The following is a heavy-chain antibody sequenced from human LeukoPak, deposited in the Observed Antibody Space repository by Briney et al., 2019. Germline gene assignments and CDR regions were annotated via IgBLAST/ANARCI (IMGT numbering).Heavy chain of an antibody. J-gene: IGHJ3*02. V-gene: IGHV1-69*13. D-gene: IGHD3-22*01. CDR1: GGTFSSYA. CDR2: IIPIFGTA. Sequence: SVKVSCKASGGTFSSYAVSWVRQAPGQGLEWMGGIIPIFGTANYAQKFQGRVTITADESTSTAYMELSSLRSEDTAVYYCARAPGPYYDSSGSHSFDIWGQGTMVTVSS. CDR3: ARAPGPYYDSSGSHSFDI.